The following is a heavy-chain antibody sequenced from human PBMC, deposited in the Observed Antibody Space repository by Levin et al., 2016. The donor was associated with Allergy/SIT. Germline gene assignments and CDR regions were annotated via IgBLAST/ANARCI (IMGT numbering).Heavy chain of an antibody. D-gene: IGHD4-17*01. CDR3: ARDLLDYRDYGYYYGMDV. CDR2: IIPIFGTA. J-gene: IGHJ6*02. Sequence: SVKVSCKASGGTFSSYAISWVRQAPGQGLEWMGGIIPIFGTANYAQKFQGRVTITADESTITAYMELSSLRSEDTAMYYCARDLLDYRDYGYYYGMDVWGQGTTVTVSS. V-gene: IGHV1-69*13. CDR1: GGTFSSYA.